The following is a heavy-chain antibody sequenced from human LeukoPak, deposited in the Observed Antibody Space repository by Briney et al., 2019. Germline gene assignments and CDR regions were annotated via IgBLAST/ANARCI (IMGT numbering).Heavy chain of an antibody. CDR3: ARGVRIQLNDY. V-gene: IGHV3-21*01. Sequence: GGSLRLSCAASGFTFNAYSMHWVRQAPGKGLEWVSSISDSGTYIYYADSLKGRFTISRDNAKNSLYLQMNSLRAEDMAVYYCARGVRIQLNDYWGQGTLVTVSS. J-gene: IGHJ4*02. D-gene: IGHD5-18*01. CDR2: ISDSGTYI. CDR1: GFTFNAYS.